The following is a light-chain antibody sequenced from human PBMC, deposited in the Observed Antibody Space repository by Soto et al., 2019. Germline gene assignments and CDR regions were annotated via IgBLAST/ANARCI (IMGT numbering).Light chain of an antibody. CDR3: SSHAGINNVV. V-gene: IGLV2-8*01. J-gene: IGLJ3*02. CDR2: EVT. CDR1: SSDVGGYNY. Sequence: QSALTQPPSASGSPGQSVAISCTGTSSDVGGYNYVSWYQQHPGKAPKHMIYEVTKRPSGVPDRFSGSKSGNTASLTVSGLQAEDEADYYCSSHAGINNVVFGGGTKVTVL.